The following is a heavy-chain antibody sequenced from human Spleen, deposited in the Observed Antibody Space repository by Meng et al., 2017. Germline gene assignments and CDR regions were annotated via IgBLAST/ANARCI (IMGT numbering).Heavy chain of an antibody. CDR3: AKTMLRGVVYFQH. D-gene: IGHD3-10*01. Sequence: QVQLQESGPGLVRPSETLFLTCNVSGDSVSSGSYYWSWIRQPPGKGLEWIGYIYYTGTTNYNPSLKSRLTMSVDTAKNEFSLKLTSVTAADTAVYYCAKTMLRGVVYFQHWGQGTLVTVSS. CDR2: IYYTGTT. J-gene: IGHJ1*01. CDR1: GDSVSSGSYY. V-gene: IGHV4-61*01.